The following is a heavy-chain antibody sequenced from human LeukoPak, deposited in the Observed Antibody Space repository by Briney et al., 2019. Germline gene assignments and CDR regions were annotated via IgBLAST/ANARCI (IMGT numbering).Heavy chain of an antibody. Sequence: GGSLRLSCAASGFTFDDYAMHWVRQAPGKGLEWVSLITWDAGSTYYADSVRGRFTISRDNSKNSLYLQMNSLRAEDTALYYCAKGTSSWHEFDYWGQGTLVTVSS. D-gene: IGHD6-13*01. V-gene: IGHV3-43D*03. CDR2: ITWDAGST. J-gene: IGHJ4*02. CDR1: GFTFDDYA. CDR3: AKGTSSWHEFDY.